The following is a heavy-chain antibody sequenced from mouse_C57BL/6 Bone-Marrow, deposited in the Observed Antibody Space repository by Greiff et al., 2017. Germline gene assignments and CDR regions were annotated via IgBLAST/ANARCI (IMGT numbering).Heavy chain of an antibody. J-gene: IGHJ1*03. V-gene: IGHV1-19*01. CDR1: GYTFTDYY. CDR3: AREATVVAPEV. Sequence: EVQLQQSGPVLVKPGASVKMSCKASGYTFTDYYMNWVKQSHGKSLEWIGVINPYNGGTSYNQKFKGKATLTVDKSSSTAYMELNSLTSEDSAVYYCAREATVVAPEVWGTGTTVTVSS. CDR2: INPYNGGT. D-gene: IGHD1-1*01.